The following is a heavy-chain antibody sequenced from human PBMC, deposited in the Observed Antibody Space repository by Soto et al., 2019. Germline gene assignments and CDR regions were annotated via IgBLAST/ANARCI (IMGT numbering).Heavy chain of an antibody. Sequence: AAVKVSCKASGYTFTTYGISWVRQAPGQGLEWMGWISPYNGTTKYAEKFQGEMTMTTDTATSTAYMDLRSLRSDDTAVYYCARDGERDTGLNFYYYLHGMDAWGQGTRVTVSS. CDR3: ARDGERDTGLNFYYYLHGMDA. J-gene: IGHJ6*02. CDR1: GYTFTTYG. CDR2: ISPYNGTT. V-gene: IGHV1-18*04. D-gene: IGHD1-1*01.